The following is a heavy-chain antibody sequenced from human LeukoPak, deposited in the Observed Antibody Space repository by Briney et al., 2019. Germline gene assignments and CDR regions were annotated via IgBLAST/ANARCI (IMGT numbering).Heavy chain of an antibody. J-gene: IGHJ4*02. V-gene: IGHV4-39*07. Sequence: PSETLSLTCSVSGGSFSSGGNYWSWIRQHPGKALAWIGSIYYSGSTYYNPSLKSRVTISVDTSKNQFSLKLSSVTAADTAVYYCARDRGYSYGSIDYWGQGTLVTVSS. CDR2: IYYSGST. D-gene: IGHD5-18*01. CDR1: GGSFSSGGNY. CDR3: ARDRGYSYGSIDY.